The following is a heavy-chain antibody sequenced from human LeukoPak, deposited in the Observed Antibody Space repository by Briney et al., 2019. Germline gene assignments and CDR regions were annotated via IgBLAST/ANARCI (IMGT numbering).Heavy chain of an antibody. CDR1: AFIFSGHW. CDR3: ARDVPGSIGTTARFDP. D-gene: IGHD1-1*01. Sequence: GGSLRLSCEGSAFIFSGHWMNWVRQTPGKGLEWVASIKEDGSERQYVDSVKGRFSISRDNTKGSLFLQLNSLRAEDTAVYYCARDVPGSIGTTARFDPGGQGTLVTVSS. V-gene: IGHV3-7*03. J-gene: IGHJ5*02. CDR2: IKEDGSER.